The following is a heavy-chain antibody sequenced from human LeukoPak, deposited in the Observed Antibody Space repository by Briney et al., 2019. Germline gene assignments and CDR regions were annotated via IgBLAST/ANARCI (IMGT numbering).Heavy chain of an antibody. CDR2: FYDSGST. CDR3: ARHTRPGSSGFVNEFDL. J-gene: IGHJ3*01. Sequence: SESLSLTHTVSGGFIVSGRYYWDWIRQPPGKGLEWIGNFYDSGSTYYSPSLKSRVTISGDTSKNQFSLKLSSAPAADTAVYYCARHTRPGSSGFVNEFDLWGQGTVVTVSS. V-gene: IGHV4-39*01. D-gene: IGHD6-19*01. CDR1: GGFIVSGRYY.